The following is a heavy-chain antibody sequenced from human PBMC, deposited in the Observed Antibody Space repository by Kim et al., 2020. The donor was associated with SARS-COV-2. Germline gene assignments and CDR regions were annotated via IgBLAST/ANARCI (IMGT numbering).Heavy chain of an antibody. J-gene: IGHJ5*02. D-gene: IGHD3-16*02. V-gene: IGHV4-4*02. Sequence: SETLSLTFTVSGGSMSSFIWWSWVRQPPGQGLEWIGGIYHSGSTSYNPSLKSRVTMSLDKSKNQFSLRLTSVTAADTAVYSCARVDARSLIFHLWGQGTLVTGSS. CDR3: ARVDARSLIFHL. CDR2: IYHSGST. CDR1: GGSMSSFIW.